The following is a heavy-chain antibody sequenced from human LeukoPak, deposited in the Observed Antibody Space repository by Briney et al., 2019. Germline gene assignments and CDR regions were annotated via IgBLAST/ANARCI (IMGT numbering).Heavy chain of an antibody. D-gene: IGHD4-11*01. CDR3: AKVGSTVTTYYYYYMDV. CDR1: GFTLNKYW. V-gene: IGHV3-74*01. Sequence: GGSLRLSCEASGFTLNKYWMHWVRQAPGKGPVWVSRITGDGSDIAYADSVKGRFTISRDNSKNTLYLQMNTLRAEDTAVYYCAKVGSTVTTYYYYYMDVWGQGTTVTVSS. J-gene: IGHJ6*03. CDR2: ITGDGSDI.